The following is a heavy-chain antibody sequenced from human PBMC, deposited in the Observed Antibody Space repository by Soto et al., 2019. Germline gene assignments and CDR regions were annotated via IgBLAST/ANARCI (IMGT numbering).Heavy chain of an antibody. CDR1: GFTFCSYS. J-gene: IGHJ6*02. CDR2: ISTRSSYR. CDR3: ARDSGRGYDSPHYYYYGMDV. V-gene: IGHV3-21*01. D-gene: IGHD5-12*01. Sequence: GGSLRLSCAASGFTFCSYSMNWVRQAQGKGLGWVSSISTRSSYRYYADSVKGRFTISRDNAKNSLYLQMNSLRAEDTAVYYCARDSGRGYDSPHYYYYGMDVWRQGTTVTVSS.